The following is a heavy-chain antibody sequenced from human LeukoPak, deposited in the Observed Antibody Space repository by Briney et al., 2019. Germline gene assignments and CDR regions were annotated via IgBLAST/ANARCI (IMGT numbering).Heavy chain of an antibody. D-gene: IGHD1-1*01. CDR1: VGSISSYY. V-gene: IGHV4-4*09. J-gene: IGHJ4*02. CDR3: ARQRVGTTALFDY. Sequence: SETLSLTCTVSVGSISSYYWSWIRQPPGKGLEWIGSIYTSGSPNYNPSLKSRVTISVDTSKNQFSLKLSSVTAADTAVYYCARQRVGTTALFDYWGQGTLVTVSS. CDR2: IYTSGSP.